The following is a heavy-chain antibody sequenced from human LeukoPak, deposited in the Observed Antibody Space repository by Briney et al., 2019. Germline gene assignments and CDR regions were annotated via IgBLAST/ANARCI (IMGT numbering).Heavy chain of an antibody. V-gene: IGHV3-74*01. CDR1: GLTFSDHW. Sequence: QSGGSLRLSCVVSGLTFSDHWMHWVRQTPGKGLLWVSHINYEGSDTRYADSVRGRFTISRDNAKNTVYLQMNSLRVEDAAVYYCAKARGDSSQELDYWGQGTLVTVSS. J-gene: IGHJ4*02. D-gene: IGHD6-13*01. CDR3: AKARGDSSQELDY. CDR2: INYEGSDT.